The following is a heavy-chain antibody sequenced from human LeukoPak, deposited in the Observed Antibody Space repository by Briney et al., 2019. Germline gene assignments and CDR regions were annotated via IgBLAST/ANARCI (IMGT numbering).Heavy chain of an antibody. CDR1: GGSISSGDYY. J-gene: IGHJ4*02. CDR2: IYYSGST. CDR3: ARRRIAAAGDLDY. Sequence: SETLSLTCTVSGGSISSGDYYWSWIRQPPGKGLEWIGYIYYSGSTYYNPSLRSRVTISVDTSKNQFSLKLSSVTAADTAVYYCARRRIAAAGDLDYWGQGTLVTVFS. D-gene: IGHD6-13*01. V-gene: IGHV4-30-4*01.